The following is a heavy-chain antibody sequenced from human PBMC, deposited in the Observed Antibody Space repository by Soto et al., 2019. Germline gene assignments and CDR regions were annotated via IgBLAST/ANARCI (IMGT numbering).Heavy chain of an antibody. V-gene: IGHV3-30*18. CDR3: AKEVEWFGELSRWFDP. D-gene: IGHD3-10*01. CDR1: GFTFSSYG. Sequence: QVQLVESGGGVVQPGRSLRLSCAASGFTFSSYGMHWVRQAPGKGLEWVAVISYDGSNKYYEDSVKGRFTISRDNSKNTLYLQMNSLRAEDTAVYYCAKEVEWFGELSRWFDPWGQGTLVTVSS. CDR2: ISYDGSNK. J-gene: IGHJ5*02.